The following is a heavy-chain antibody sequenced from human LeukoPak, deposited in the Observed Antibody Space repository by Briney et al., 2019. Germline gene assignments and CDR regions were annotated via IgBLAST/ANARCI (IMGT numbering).Heavy chain of an antibody. J-gene: IGHJ4*02. Sequence: GGSLRLSCATSGFTFTTYWMSWVRQASGKGLEWVATLNHFGGDKYYVDSVKGRFTISRDNAKSSLYLQMNSLRAEDTAVYYCVRGDFDFWGQGTLVTVSS. CDR1: GFTFTTYW. CDR2: LNHFGGDK. CDR3: VRGDFDF. V-gene: IGHV3-7*04.